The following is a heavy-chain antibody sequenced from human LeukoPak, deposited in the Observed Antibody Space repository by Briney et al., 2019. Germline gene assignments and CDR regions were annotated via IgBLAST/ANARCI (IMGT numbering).Heavy chain of an antibody. CDR2: ISSSSSTI. D-gene: IGHD6-19*01. CDR1: GLTLSSYS. J-gene: IGHJ3*02. V-gene: IGHV3-48*02. Sequence: PGGSLSLFCAVSGLTLSSYSMNWVRQAPGKGLEWVSYISSSSSTIYYADSVKGRFTISRDNAKNSVYLQMNSLRDEDTAVYYCARGTAVAPRSAFDIWGQGAMLTLSS. CDR3: ARGTAVAPRSAFDI.